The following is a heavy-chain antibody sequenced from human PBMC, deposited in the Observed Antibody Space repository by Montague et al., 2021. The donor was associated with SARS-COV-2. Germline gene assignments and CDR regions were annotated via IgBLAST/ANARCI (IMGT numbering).Heavy chain of an antibody. Sequence: SETLSLTCTVSGGSISSSSYYWGWIRQPPGKGLEWIGSNYYSGSTYYNPSLKSRVTISVDTSKNQFSLKLSSVTAADTAVYYCARREDYYGSGGFPNWGQGTLVTVSS. J-gene: IGHJ4*02. D-gene: IGHD3-10*01. CDR1: GGSISSSSYY. V-gene: IGHV4-39*01. CDR2: NYYSGST. CDR3: ARREDYYGSGGFPN.